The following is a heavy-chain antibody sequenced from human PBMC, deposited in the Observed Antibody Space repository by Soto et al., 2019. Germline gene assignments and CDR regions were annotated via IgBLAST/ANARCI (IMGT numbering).Heavy chain of an antibody. CDR3: ARARIAAAGTKKYYYYGMDV. CDR2: ISYDGSNK. J-gene: IGHJ6*02. Sequence: RGSLLLSCASSVFTFSIYAMDWVRQAPGKGLDPVAVISYDGSNKYYADSVKGRFTISRDNSKNTLYLQMNSLRAEDTAVYYCARARIAAAGTKKYYYYGMDVWGQGTTVTVSS. V-gene: IGHV3-30-3*01. D-gene: IGHD6-13*01. CDR1: VFTFSIYA.